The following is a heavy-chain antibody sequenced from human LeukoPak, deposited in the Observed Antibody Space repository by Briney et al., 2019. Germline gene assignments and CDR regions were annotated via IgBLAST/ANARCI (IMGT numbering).Heavy chain of an antibody. Sequence: SETLSLTCTVSGGSISSGGYYWSWIRQPPGKGLEWIGEINHSGSTNYNPSLKSRVTISVDTSKNQFSLKLSSVTAADTAVYYCAREIYSSGFYWFDPWGQGTLVTVSS. V-gene: IGHV4-39*07. CDR1: GGSISSGGYY. J-gene: IGHJ5*02. CDR2: INHSGST. CDR3: AREIYSSGFYWFDP. D-gene: IGHD6-19*01.